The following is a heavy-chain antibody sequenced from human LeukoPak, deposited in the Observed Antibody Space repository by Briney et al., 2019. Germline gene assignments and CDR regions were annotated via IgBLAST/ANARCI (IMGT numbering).Heavy chain of an antibody. CDR2: INPNSGGT. CDR1: GYSFTDYD. J-gene: IGHJ4*02. CDR3: ARDQPTRLLWFGELPPT. D-gene: IGHD3-10*01. V-gene: IGHV1-2*02. Sequence: GASVKVSCKTSGYSFTDYDIHWVRQAPGQGLEWMGWINPNSGGTNYAQKFQGRVTMTRDTSISTAYMELSRLRSDDTAVYYCARDQPTRLLWFGELPPTWGQGTLVTVSS.